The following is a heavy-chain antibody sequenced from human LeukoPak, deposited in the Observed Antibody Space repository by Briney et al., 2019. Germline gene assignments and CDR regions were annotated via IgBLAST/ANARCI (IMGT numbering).Heavy chain of an antibody. Sequence: PSETLSPTCTVSGVSIRSTSYYWGWIRQPPGKGLEWIGSIYFSGNTYYNPSLKTRVTISIDTSKNQFSLKLTSVTAADTAIFYCASGYFVHTFDFWGQGTLGTVSS. CDR3: ASGYFVHTFDF. D-gene: IGHD2-2*03. CDR2: IYFSGNT. J-gene: IGHJ4*02. CDR1: GVSIRSTSYY. V-gene: IGHV4-39*01.